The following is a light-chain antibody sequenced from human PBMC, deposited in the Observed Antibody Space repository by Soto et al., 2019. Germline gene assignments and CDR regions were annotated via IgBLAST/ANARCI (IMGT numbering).Light chain of an antibody. Sequence: DIHMTQSPSTLSASVGDRVTITCRASQSISIWLAWYQQKPGKAPNLLIYKTSSLETGVPSRFSGSGSGTEFTPTISSLQPDVFKTYSSKHWNDYSWTFGQGTKGEVK. J-gene: IGKJ1*01. CDR1: QSISIW. V-gene: IGKV1-5*03. CDR2: KTS. CDR3: KHWNDYSWT.